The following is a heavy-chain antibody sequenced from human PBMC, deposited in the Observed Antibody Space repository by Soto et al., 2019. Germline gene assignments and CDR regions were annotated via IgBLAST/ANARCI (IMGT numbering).Heavy chain of an antibody. J-gene: IGHJ4*02. Sequence: PRGSLRLYYAASEFTFSSEAMSWFRQAPGKGLEWVSAISGSGGSTYYADSVKGRFTISRDNSKNTLYLQMNSLRAEDTAVYYCAKDFDEFNDYWGQGTLVTVSS. CDR3: AKDFDEFNDY. CDR1: EFTFSSEA. V-gene: IGHV3-23*01. CDR2: ISGSGGST. D-gene: IGHD3-9*01.